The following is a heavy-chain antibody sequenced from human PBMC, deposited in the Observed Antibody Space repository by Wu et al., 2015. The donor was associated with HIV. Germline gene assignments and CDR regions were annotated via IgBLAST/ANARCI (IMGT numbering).Heavy chain of an antibody. CDR1: GGTFSRYA. Sequence: QVQLVQSEAEVKKPGSSVKVSCRASGGTFSRYAINWVRQAPGQGLEWMGRIIPIFGTPNYAQKFQGRVTITADESTSTAYMELSSLRSEDTAVYYCARGQSIAGADLFDYWGQGTLVTVSS. CDR2: IIPIFGTP. J-gene: IGHJ4*02. CDR3: ARGQSIAGADLFDY. V-gene: IGHV1-69*13. D-gene: IGHD6-19*01.